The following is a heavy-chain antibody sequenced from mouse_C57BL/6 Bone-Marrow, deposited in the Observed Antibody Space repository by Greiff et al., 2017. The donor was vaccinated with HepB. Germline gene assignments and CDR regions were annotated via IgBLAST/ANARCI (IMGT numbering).Heavy chain of an antibody. CDR2: ISSCGDYI. CDR3: TRDEVVAPFAY. Sequence: EVQGVESGEGLVKPGGSLKLSCAASGFTFSSYAMSWVRQTPEKRLEWVAYISSCGDYIYYADTVKGRFTISRDNARNTLYLQMSSLKSEDTAMYYCTRDEVVAPFAYWGQGTLVTVSA. V-gene: IGHV5-9-1*02. D-gene: IGHD1-1*01. J-gene: IGHJ3*01. CDR1: GFTFSSYA.